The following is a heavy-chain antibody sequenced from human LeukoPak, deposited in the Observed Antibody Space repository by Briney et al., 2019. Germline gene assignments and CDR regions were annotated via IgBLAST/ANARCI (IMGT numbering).Heavy chain of an antibody. CDR3: AKSRPLGPHSSGPWGDAFDI. Sequence: PGGSLRLSCAASGFTFDDYAMHWVRHAPGKGLEWVSGISWNSGSIGYADSVKGRFTISRDNAKNSLYLQMNSLRAEDTALYYCAKSRPLGPHSSGPWGDAFDIWGQGTMVTVSS. D-gene: IGHD3-22*01. J-gene: IGHJ3*02. V-gene: IGHV3-9*01. CDR2: ISWNSGSI. CDR1: GFTFDDYA.